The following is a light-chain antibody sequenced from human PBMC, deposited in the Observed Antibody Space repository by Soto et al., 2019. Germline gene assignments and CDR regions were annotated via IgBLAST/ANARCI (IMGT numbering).Light chain of an antibody. CDR2: DKS. V-gene: IGKV3-11*01. CDR3: QQRHNCPIT. Sequence: EIVLTQSPPTLSLSPGERATLSCRTSQTIRGRLNWYQQRPGQDPRLLIYDKSNRATDIPARFSGSGSGTDFILTIGSLDPEDFGVYFCQQRHNCPITFGQGNRLDIK. J-gene: IGKJ5*01. CDR1: QTIRGR.